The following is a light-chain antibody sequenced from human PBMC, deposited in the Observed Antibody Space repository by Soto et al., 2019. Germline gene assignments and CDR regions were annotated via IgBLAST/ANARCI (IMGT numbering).Light chain of an antibody. CDR3: SSYTSSSTVV. Sequence: QSVLTQPPSVSGAPGQRVTISCTGSSSDIGAHYDVHWYQQLPGTAPKLLIYGNNNRPSGVPDRFSGSKSGTSASLAITGLQGEDEADYYCSSYTSSSTVVFGGGTQLTVL. CDR1: SSDIGAHYD. V-gene: IGLV1-40*01. CDR2: GNN. J-gene: IGLJ2*01.